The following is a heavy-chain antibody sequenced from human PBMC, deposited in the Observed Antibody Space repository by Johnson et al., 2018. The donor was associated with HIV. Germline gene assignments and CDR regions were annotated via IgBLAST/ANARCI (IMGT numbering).Heavy chain of an antibody. CDR2: IKQDGSEK. CDR1: GFTFSSYW. Sequence: EVQLVESGGGLVQPGGSLRLSCAASGFTFSSYWMSWVRQAPGKGLEWVANIKQDGSEKYYVDSVKGRFTISRDNSKNTLYLHMSSLRLEDTAVYYCAKGQVARGAFDIWGQGTTVTVSS. CDR3: AKGQVARGAFDI. V-gene: IGHV3-7*01. J-gene: IGHJ3*02.